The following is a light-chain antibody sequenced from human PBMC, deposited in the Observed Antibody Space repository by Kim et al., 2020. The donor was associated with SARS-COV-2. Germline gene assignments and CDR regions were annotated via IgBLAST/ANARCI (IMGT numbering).Light chain of an antibody. V-gene: IGKV3-11*01. CDR1: QSVSTY. CDR2: DAS. J-gene: IGKJ4*01. Sequence: LSPGERTALSCRASQSVSTYLAWYQQKPGQAPRLLISDASNRATGIPARFSGSGSGTDFSLTISNLEPEDFAVYYCQQRSSWPLTFGGVTKVDIK. CDR3: QQRSSWPLT.